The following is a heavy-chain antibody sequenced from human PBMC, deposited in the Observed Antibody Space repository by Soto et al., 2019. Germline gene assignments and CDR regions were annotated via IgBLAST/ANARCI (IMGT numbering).Heavy chain of an antibody. V-gene: IGHV3-21*01. CDR3: ARDRKVTVTKYYYYYMDV. J-gene: IGHJ6*03. CDR1: GFTFSSYS. Sequence: GGSLRLSCAASGFTFSSYSMNWVRQAPGKGLEWVSSISSSSSYIYYADSVKGRFTISRDNAKNSLYLQMNSLRAEDTAVYYCARDRKVTVTKYYYYYMDVWGKGTTVTVSS. CDR2: ISSSSSYI. D-gene: IGHD1-20*01.